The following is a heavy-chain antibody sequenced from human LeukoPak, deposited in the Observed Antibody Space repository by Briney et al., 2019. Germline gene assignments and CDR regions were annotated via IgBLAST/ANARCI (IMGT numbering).Heavy chain of an antibody. J-gene: IGHJ4*02. Sequence: GESLKISCNISGHSFTRFWIGLVRQMPGKGLEWMGIIYLPDSETRYSPSFQGRVTISADKSISTAYLQWSSLKASDTAIYYCATGGGRGRDLLLPYFDYWGQGTLVTVSS. D-gene: IGHD2/OR15-2a*01. CDR1: GHSFTRFW. CDR2: IYLPDSET. CDR3: ATGGGRGRDLLLPYFDY. V-gene: IGHV5-51*01.